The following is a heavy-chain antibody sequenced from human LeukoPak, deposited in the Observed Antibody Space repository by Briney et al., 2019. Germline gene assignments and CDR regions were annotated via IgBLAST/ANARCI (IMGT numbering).Heavy chain of an antibody. CDR1: GGSISSYY. J-gene: IGHJ5*02. V-gene: IGHV4-59*01. D-gene: IGHD3-22*01. Sequence: SETLSLTCTVSGGSISSYYWSWIRQPPGKGLEWIGYIYYSGSTNYNPSLKSRVTISVDTSKNQFSLKLSSVTAADTAVYYCARVDSPTVVVITASEGWFDPWGQGTLVTVSS. CDR3: ARVDSPTVVVITASEGWFDP. CDR2: IYYSGST.